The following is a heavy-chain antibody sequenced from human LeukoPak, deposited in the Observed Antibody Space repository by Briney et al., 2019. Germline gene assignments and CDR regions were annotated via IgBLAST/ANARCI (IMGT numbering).Heavy chain of an antibody. J-gene: IGHJ4*02. V-gene: IGHV3-30*02. Sequence: PGGSLRLSCAASGFTFSSYGMHWVRQAPGKGLEWVAFIRYDGSNKYYADSVKGRFTTSRDNSKNTLYLQMNSLRAEDTAVYYCAKDVSLAAGPDYWGQGTLVTVSS. CDR1: GFTFSSYG. CDR3: AKDVSLAAGPDY. CDR2: IRYDGSNK. D-gene: IGHD6-6*01.